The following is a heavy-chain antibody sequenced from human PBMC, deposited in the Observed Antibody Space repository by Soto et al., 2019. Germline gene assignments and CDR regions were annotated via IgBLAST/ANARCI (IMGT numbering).Heavy chain of an antibody. CDR3: SCTLGSSTLYF. CDR2: IDWDDDE. D-gene: IGHD6-13*01. CDR1: GFSLSTSGMC. V-gene: IGHV2-70*11. J-gene: IGHJ4*02. Sequence: SGPTLVNPTQTLTLTCTFSGFSLSTSGMCVSWIRQPPGKALEWLARIDWDDDEYYSTSLKTRLTISKDTSKNLVVLTMTNMDPTDTATYDCSCTLGSSTLYFWGQGTLVPVSS.